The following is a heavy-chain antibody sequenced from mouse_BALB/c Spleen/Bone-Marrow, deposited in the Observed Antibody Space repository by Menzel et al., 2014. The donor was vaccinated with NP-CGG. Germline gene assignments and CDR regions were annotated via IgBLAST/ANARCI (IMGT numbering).Heavy chain of an antibody. Sequence: EVKLMESGGGLVQPGGSLNLSCAASGFDFSRYWMSWARQAPGKGQEWIGEINPGSSTISYTPSLKDKFIISRDHAKNTLFLQMSKVRSEDTALYYCARLLTRRAMDYGGQGTSVTGSS. V-gene: IGHV4-2*02. CDR1: GFDFSRYW. CDR3: ARLLTRRAMDY. CDR2: INPGSSTI. J-gene: IGHJ4*01.